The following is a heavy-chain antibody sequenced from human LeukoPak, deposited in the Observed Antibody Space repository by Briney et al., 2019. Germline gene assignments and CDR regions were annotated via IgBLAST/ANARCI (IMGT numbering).Heavy chain of an antibody. J-gene: IGHJ4*02. CDR3: ARDSRVTNGDY. CDR2: VNPKNGDT. D-gene: IGHD3-10*01. Sequence: ASVKVSCKASGYTFTGYYMHWVRQAPGQGLEWVGLVNPKNGDTKYAQKFQGRVTMIRDTSVSTVYMELSRLRSDDTAVYYCARDSRVTNGDYWGQGTLVTVSS. CDR1: GYTFTGYY. V-gene: IGHV1-2*02.